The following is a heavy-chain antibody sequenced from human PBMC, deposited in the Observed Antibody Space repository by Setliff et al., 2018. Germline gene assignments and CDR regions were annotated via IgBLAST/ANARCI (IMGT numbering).Heavy chain of an antibody. CDR2: IYPGDSDT. CDR1: GYKFTDYW. V-gene: IGHV5-51*01. D-gene: IGHD6-25*01. CDR3: ARLGAPASHDAFDI. Sequence: GESLKISCKGSGYKFTDYWIGWVRLMPGKGLEWMGIIYPGDSDTRYSPSFQGHVTISADESIDTAYLQWSSLKASDTAMYYCARLGAPASHDAFDIWGQGTMVTVSS. J-gene: IGHJ3*02.